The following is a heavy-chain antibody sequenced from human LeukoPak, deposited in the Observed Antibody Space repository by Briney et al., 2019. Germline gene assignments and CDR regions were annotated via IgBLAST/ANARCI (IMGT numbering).Heavy chain of an antibody. CDR2: IYYTGST. V-gene: IGHV4-59*01. CDR3: ATGRAYISVDY. CDR1: GGSISSYY. J-gene: IGHJ4*02. D-gene: IGHD6-19*01. Sequence: SETLSLTCTVSGGSISSYYWSWIRQPPGKGLEWIGCIYYTGSTNYNPSLKSRVTISVGTSKNQFSLKLSSVTAADTAVYYCATGRAYISVDYRGQGTLVTVSS.